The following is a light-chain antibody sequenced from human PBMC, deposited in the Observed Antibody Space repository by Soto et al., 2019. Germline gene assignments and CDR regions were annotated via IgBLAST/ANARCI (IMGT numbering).Light chain of an antibody. CDR1: QSVSSSR. CDR3: QQYGNSPIP. V-gene: IGKV3D-20*01. Sequence: IVLTQSPATLSLSPGERATLSCGASQSVSSSRLAWYQQKPALAPRLLIYDASSRATGIPDRFSGSGSGTDFTLTISRLEPEDFAVYYCQQYGNSPIPFGQGTRLEIK. J-gene: IGKJ5*01. CDR2: DAS.